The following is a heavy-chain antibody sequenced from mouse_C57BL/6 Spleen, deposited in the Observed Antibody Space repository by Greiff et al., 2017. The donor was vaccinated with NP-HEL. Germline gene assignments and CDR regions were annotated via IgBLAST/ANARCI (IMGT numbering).Heavy chain of an antibody. CDR2: ISSGGSYT. CDR1: GFTFSSYG. CDR3: ARPITTSGPYAMDY. V-gene: IGHV5-6*01. Sequence: EVKLVESGGDLVKPGGSLKLSCAASGFTFSSYGMSWVRQTPDKRLEWVGTISSGGSYTYYPDSVKGRFTISRDNAKNPLYLQMSRLKSEDTAMYYCARPITTSGPYAMDYWGQGTSVTVSS. J-gene: IGHJ4*01. D-gene: IGHD1-2*01.